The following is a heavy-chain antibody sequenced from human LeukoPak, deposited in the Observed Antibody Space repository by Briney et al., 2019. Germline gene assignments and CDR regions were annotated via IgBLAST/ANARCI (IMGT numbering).Heavy chain of an antibody. CDR1: GYSISSGYY. CDR2: IYHSGST. J-gene: IGHJ4*02. Sequence: SETLSLTCAVSGYSISSGYYWGWIRQPPGKGLEWIGSIYHSGSTYYNPSLKSRVTISVDTSKNQFSLKLSSVTAADTAVYYCASPFSECQLKDYWGQGTLVTVSS. V-gene: IGHV4-38-2*01. D-gene: IGHD2-2*01. CDR3: ASPFSECQLKDY.